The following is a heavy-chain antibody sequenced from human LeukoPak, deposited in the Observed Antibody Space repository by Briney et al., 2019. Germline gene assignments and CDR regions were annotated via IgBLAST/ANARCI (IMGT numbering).Heavy chain of an antibody. D-gene: IGHD6-13*01. V-gene: IGHV3-74*01. J-gene: IGHJ4*02. Sequence: GGSLRLSCAASGFTFSSYWMHWVRQAPGKGLVWVSRINSDGSSTSYADSVKGRFTISRDNAKNTLYLQMNSLRAEDTAVYYCARGSSSWYLDYWGQGTPVTVSS. CDR3: ARGSSSWYLDY. CDR1: GFTFSSYW. CDR2: INSDGSST.